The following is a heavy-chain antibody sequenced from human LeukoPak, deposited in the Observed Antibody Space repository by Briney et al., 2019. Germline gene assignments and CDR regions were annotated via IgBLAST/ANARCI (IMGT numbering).Heavy chain of an antibody. V-gene: IGHV3-7*01. Sequence: GGSLRLSCAASGFTFSSYWISWVRQAPGKGLEWVANIKQDGSEKYYVDSVKGRFTISRDNAKNSLYLQMNSLRAEDTAVYYCARDQHYFDYWGQGTLVTVSS. CDR3: ARDQHYFDY. CDR1: GFTFSSYW. J-gene: IGHJ4*02. CDR2: IKQDGSEK.